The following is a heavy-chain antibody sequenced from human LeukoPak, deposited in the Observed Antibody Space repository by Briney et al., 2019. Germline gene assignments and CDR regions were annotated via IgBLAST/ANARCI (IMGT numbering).Heavy chain of an antibody. Sequence: ASVKVSCKASGYTFTGYYMHWVRQAPGQGLEWMGRINPNSGGTNYAQKFQGRVTMTRDTSISTAYMELSRLRSDDTAVYYCARRGTTYYYDSSGQEFDYWGQGTLVTVSS. CDR2: INPNSGGT. D-gene: IGHD3-22*01. J-gene: IGHJ4*02. CDR3: ARRGTTYYYDSSGQEFDY. CDR1: GYTFTGYY. V-gene: IGHV1-2*06.